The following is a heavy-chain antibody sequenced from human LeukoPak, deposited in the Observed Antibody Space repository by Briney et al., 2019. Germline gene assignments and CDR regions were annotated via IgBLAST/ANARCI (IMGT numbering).Heavy chain of an antibody. J-gene: IGHJ4*02. CDR3: AKGPVHGSGSSHFDY. D-gene: IGHD3-10*01. V-gene: IGHV3-23*01. CDR2: ISASGTST. CDR1: GFIFSRHA. Sequence: GGSLRLSCAASGFIFSRHAMSWVRQAPGKGLEWVSTISASGTSTYSANSVKGRFTISRDNSKNTLYLQMNSLRAEDTAVYYCAKGPVHGSGSSHFDYWGQGTLVTVSS.